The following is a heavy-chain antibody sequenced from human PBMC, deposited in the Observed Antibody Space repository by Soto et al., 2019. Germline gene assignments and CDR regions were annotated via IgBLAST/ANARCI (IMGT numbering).Heavy chain of an antibody. CDR2: ISSSSSYT. CDR1: GFTFSDYY. J-gene: IGHJ3*02. V-gene: IGHV3-11*06. CDR3: ARDTYYDFWSGYFPHAFDI. Sequence: PGGSLRLSCAASGFTFSDYYMSWIRQAPGKGLEWVSYISSSSSYTNYADSVKGRFTISRDNAKNSLYLQMNSLRAEDTAVYYCARDTYYDFWSGYFPHAFDIWGQGTMVTVSS. D-gene: IGHD3-3*01.